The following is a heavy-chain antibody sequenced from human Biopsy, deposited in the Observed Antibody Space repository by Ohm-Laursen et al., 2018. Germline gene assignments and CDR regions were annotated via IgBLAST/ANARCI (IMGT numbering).Heavy chain of an antibody. CDR1: GVALSSYA. CDR3: ATVLLPPGVGGPWLDS. J-gene: IGHJ5*01. CDR2: ISASSTYI. Sequence: SLRLSCSASGVALSSYAMNWVRQAPGKGLEWVSSISASSTYIHYADSVKGRFTVSRDNPKNSLYLQMNSLTAADTATYYCATVLLPPGVGGPWLDSWGQGISVTVSS. V-gene: IGHV3-21*06. D-gene: IGHD2-2*01.